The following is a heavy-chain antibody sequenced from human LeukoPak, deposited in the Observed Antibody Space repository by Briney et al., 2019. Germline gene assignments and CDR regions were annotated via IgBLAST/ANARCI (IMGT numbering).Heavy chain of an antibody. V-gene: IGHV4-4*02. CDR3: TRESGAFSPFGF. CDR1: GGSILTTNW. D-gene: IGHD1-26*01. Sequence: PSETLSLTCAVSGGSILTTNWWSWVRQPPGKGLEWIGEVHLSGASNYNPSLKSRVSMSIDKSKNQLSLELTSVTAADTAIYYCTRESGAFSPFGFWGQGTLATVSS. J-gene: IGHJ4*02. CDR2: VHLSGAS.